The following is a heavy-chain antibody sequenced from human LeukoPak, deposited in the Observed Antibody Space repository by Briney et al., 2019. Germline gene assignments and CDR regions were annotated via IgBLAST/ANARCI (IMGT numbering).Heavy chain of an antibody. V-gene: IGHV3-48*01. J-gene: IGHJ4*02. CDR2: ISSSSSTV. D-gene: IGHD2-2*01. CDR1: GFTFSSYH. CDR3: AKDSDSYLFDY. Sequence: PGGSLRLSCVGSGFTFSSYHMNWVRQAPGKGLEWVSYISSSSSTVYYADSVKGRFTISRDNSKNTLYLQMNSLRAEDTAVYYCAKDSDSYLFDYWGQGTLVTVSS.